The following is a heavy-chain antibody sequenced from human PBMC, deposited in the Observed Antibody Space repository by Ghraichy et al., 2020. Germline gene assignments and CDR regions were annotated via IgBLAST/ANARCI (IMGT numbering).Heavy chain of an antibody. V-gene: IGHV3-23*01. CDR2: ISGGGGNT. Sequence: GGSLRLSCAASGFTFSSYEMTWVRQAPGKGLEWVSTISGGGGNTYYGDAVKGRFIVSRDNSHNTMSLQMNSLRAEDTALYYCSKAWGFCSGGTCPSYKWFDPWGPGTLVTVSS. J-gene: IGHJ5*02. CDR1: GFTFSSYE. CDR3: SKAWGFCSGGTCPSYKWFDP. D-gene: IGHD2-15*01.